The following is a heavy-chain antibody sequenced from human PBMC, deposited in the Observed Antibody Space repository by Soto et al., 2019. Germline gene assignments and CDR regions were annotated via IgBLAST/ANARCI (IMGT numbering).Heavy chain of an antibody. V-gene: IGHV3-72*01. J-gene: IGHJ4*02. CDR2: TRNKANSYTT. CDR1: GLTFSDHN. Sequence: EVQLVESGGGLVQPGGSLRLSCAASGLTFSDHNMDWVRQAPGKGLEWVGRTRNKANSYTTEYAASVKGRFTISRDDSKKSLYLQMNSLKTEDTAMYYCARLAPDWGQGTLVTVSS. CDR3: ARLAPD.